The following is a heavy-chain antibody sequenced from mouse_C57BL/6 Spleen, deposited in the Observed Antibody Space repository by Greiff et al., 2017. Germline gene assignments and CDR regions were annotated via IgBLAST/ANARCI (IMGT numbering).Heavy chain of an antibody. J-gene: IGHJ2*01. CDR3: ARPSLLSDYFDY. CDR2: INPGSGGT. D-gene: IGHD2-1*01. CDR1: GYAFTNYL. Sequence: VKLQESGAELVRPGTSVKVSCKASGYAFTNYLIEWVKQRPGQGLEWIGVINPGSGGTNYNEKFKGKATLTADKSSSTAYMQLSSLTSEDSAVYFCARPSLLSDYFDYWGQGTTLTVSS. V-gene: IGHV1-54*01.